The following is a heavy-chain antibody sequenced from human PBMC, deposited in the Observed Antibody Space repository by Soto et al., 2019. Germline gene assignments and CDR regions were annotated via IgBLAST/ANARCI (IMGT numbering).Heavy chain of an antibody. D-gene: IGHD6-13*01. J-gene: IGHJ4*02. Sequence: QVRLVESGGGMVQPGRSLRLSCSASGFTFRRDGMHWVRQAPGKGLEWVAVISYDGRHRYYADSVKDRFAISRDDSKNTLYLQMNSLRTDDTAVYYCAKDRSNSWTFDYWGLGTMVSVSS. CDR3: AKDRSNSWTFDY. CDR1: GFTFRRDG. V-gene: IGHV3-30*18. CDR2: ISYDGRHR.